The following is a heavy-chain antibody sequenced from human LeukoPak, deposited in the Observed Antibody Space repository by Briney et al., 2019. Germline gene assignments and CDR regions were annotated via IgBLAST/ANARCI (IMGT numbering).Heavy chain of an antibody. V-gene: IGHV3-23*01. CDR3: AKLPDCSNDACSQGDY. CDR1: GITFSRKA. D-gene: IGHD2-8*01. CDR2: ISGSGDNT. J-gene: IGHJ4*02. Sequence: TGGSLKLSCAPSGITFSRKAMSWVRQAPGKGLEWVSSISGSGDNTYYVDAVRGRFTISRDNSKNTLYLHMNNLRAEDTAVYYCAKLPDCSNDACSQGDYWGQGTLVIVSS.